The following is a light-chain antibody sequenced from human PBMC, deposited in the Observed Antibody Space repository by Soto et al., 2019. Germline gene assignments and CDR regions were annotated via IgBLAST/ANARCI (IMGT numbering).Light chain of an antibody. V-gene: IGKV3-20*01. CDR2: GAS. Sequence: EIVLTQSPGTLSLSPGERATLSCRASQSVSSSYLAWYQLKPGQAPRLIIYGASSRATGIPDRFSGSGSGTDFTLTISRLEPEDFAVYYCQQYGSSPLTFGGGTKVEIK. J-gene: IGKJ4*01. CDR3: QQYGSSPLT. CDR1: QSVSSSY.